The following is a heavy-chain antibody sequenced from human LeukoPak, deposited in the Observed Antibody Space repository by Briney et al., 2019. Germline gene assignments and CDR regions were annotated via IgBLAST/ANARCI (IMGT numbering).Heavy chain of an antibody. J-gene: IGHJ5*02. CDR1: GGSISSGGYY. CDR3: ARDQRGITMVRGVINQRSAWFDP. CDR2: IYYSGST. Sequence: SETLSLTCTVSGGSISSGGYYWSWIRQHPGKGLEWIGYIYYSGSTYYNPSLKSRVTISVDTSKNRFSLKLSSVTAADTAVYYCARDQRGITMVRGVINQRSAWFDPWGQGTLVTVSS. D-gene: IGHD3-10*01. V-gene: IGHV4-31*03.